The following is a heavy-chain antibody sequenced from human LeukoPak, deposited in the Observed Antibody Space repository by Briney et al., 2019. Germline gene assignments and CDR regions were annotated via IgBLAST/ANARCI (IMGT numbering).Heavy chain of an antibody. D-gene: IGHD3-10*01. Sequence: SETLSLTCTVSGGSISSYYWSWIRQPPGKGLEWIGYIYYSGSTNYNPSLKSRVTISVDTSKNQFSLKLCSVTAADTAVYYCARDGVRGVISSPYYFDYWGQGTLVTVSS. J-gene: IGHJ4*02. CDR2: IYYSGST. CDR3: ARDGVRGVISSPYYFDY. CDR1: GGSISSYY. V-gene: IGHV4-59*01.